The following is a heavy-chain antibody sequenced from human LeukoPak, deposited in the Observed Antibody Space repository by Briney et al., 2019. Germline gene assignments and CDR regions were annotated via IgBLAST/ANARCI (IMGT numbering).Heavy chain of an antibody. D-gene: IGHD3-3*01. Sequence: GGSLRLSCAASGFTFSSYSMNWVRQAPGKGLEWVSYISSSSSTIYYADSVKGRFTISRDNAKNSLYLQMNSLRAEDTAVYYCARGQIRRRITIFGVVSSPFDYWGQGTLVTVSS. CDR2: ISSSSSTI. CDR3: ARGQIRRRITIFGVVSSPFDY. V-gene: IGHV3-48*01. CDR1: GFTFSSYS. J-gene: IGHJ4*02.